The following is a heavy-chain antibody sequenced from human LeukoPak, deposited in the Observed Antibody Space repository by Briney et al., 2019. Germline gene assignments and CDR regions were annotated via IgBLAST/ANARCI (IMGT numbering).Heavy chain of an antibody. J-gene: IGHJ5*02. CDR2: ISSSSSYI. CDR3: ARARYCSGGICTPGGWFDP. CDR1: GFTFSSYS. D-gene: IGHD2-15*01. Sequence: GGSLRLSCAASGFTFSSYSMNWVRQAPGKALEWVSSISSSSSYIYYADSVKGRFTISRDNAKNSLYLQMNSLRAEDTAVYYCARARYCSGGICTPGGWFDPWGQGTLVTVSS. V-gene: IGHV3-21*01.